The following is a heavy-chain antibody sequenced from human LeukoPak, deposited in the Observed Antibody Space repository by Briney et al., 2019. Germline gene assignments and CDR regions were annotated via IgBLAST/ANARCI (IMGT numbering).Heavy chain of an antibody. V-gene: IGHV3-7*01. J-gene: IGHJ4*02. CDR1: GFIFSNYW. CDR2: IKQDGTEI. CDR3: ARDKYANSWSGSNFDY. Sequence: GGSLRLSCAASGFIFSNYWMSWVRQAPGKGLEWVANIKQDGTEINYMDSVKGRLTISRDNAKNSLHLQMNSLRSEDTAVYYCARDKYANSWSGSNFDYWGQGTLVLVSS. D-gene: IGHD2-2*01.